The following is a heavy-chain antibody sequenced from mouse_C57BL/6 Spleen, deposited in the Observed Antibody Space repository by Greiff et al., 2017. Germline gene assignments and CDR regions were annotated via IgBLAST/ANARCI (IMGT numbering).Heavy chain of an antibody. D-gene: IGHD1-1*01. Sequence: QVQLQQPGAELVRPGTSVKLSCKASGYTFTSYWMHWVKQRPGQGLEWIGVIDPSDSYTNYNQKFKGKATLTVDTSSSTAYMQLSSLTSEDSAVYYCAVYYYGSSYFDDWGKGTTLTVSS. J-gene: IGHJ2*01. V-gene: IGHV1-59*01. CDR1: GYTFTSYW. CDR3: AVYYYGSSYFDD. CDR2: IDPSDSYT.